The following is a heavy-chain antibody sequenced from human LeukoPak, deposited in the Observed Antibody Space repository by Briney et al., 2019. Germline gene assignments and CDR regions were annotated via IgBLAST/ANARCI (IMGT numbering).Heavy chain of an antibody. Sequence: GGSLRLPCAASGFTFSSYAMSWVRQAPGTGLEWVSTITSSGGSTYYADSVKGRFTISRDNSKNTLFLQMNSLRAEDTAVYYCAKEPDYGDYFDYWGQGTLVTVSS. CDR1: GFTFSSYA. CDR3: AKEPDYGDYFDY. J-gene: IGHJ4*02. D-gene: IGHD4-17*01. V-gene: IGHV3-23*01. CDR2: ITSSGGST.